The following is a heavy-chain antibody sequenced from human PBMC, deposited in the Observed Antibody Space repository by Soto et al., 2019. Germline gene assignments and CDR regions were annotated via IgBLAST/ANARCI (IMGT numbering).Heavy chain of an antibody. J-gene: IGHJ5*02. CDR1: GYTFTSFD. V-gene: IGHV1-46*01. Sequence: GASVKVSCKASGYTFTSFDMHWVRQAPGQGLEWMGIITPTTGSTYFAQGFHGRVTMTRDTSTSTAYMELSSLRSEDTAVYYCARHQRWHRGLFDPWGQGTPVTVSS. CDR3: ARHQRWHRGLFDP. CDR2: ITPTTGST.